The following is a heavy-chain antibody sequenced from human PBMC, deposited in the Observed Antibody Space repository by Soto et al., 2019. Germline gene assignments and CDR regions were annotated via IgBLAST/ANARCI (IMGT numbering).Heavy chain of an antibody. V-gene: IGHV3-33*01. CDR1: GFTFSSYG. CDR2: IWYDGSNK. CDR3: ARAIVPAADDYYYYMDV. Sequence: PGGSLRLSCAASGFTFSSYGMHWVRQAPGKGLEWVAVIWYDGSNKYYADSVKGRFTISRDNSKNTLYLQMNSLRAEDTAVYYCARAIVPAADDYYYYMDVSGKGTTVTVSS. J-gene: IGHJ6*03. D-gene: IGHD2-2*01.